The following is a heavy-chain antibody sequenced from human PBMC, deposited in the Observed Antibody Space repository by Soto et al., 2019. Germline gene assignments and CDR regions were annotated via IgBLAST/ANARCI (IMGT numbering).Heavy chain of an antibody. CDR1: GYTFTSYA. J-gene: IGHJ6*03. V-gene: IGHV1-3*01. CDR3: ARAFWSGYYRNAYYYMDV. Sequence: GASVKVSCKASGYTFTSYAMHWVRQAPGQRLEWMGWVNAGNGNTKYSQKFQGRVTITRDTSASTAYMELSSLRSEDTAVYYCARAFWSGYYRNAYYYMDVWGKGTTVTVSS. CDR2: VNAGNGNT. D-gene: IGHD3-3*01.